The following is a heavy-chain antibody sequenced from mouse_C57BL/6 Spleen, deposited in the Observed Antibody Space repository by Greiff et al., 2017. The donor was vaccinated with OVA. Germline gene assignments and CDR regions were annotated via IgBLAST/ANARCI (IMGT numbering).Heavy chain of an antibody. CDR1: GFTFSDYY. V-gene: IGHV5-12*01. J-gene: IGHJ2*01. D-gene: IGHD2-4*01. CDR3: ARRYDYDEALDY. Sequence: EVMLVESGGGLVQPGGSLKLSCEASGFTFSDYYMYWVRQTPEKRLEWVAYISNGGGSTYYHDTVKGRFTIARDNAKNTLYLQMSLLKSEDTAMYYCARRYDYDEALDYWGQGTTLTVSS. CDR2: ISNGGGST.